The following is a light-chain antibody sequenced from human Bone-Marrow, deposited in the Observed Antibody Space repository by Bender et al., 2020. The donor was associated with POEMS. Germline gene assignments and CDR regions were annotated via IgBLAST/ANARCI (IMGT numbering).Light chain of an antibody. V-gene: IGLV2-23*01. Sequence: QSALTQPASVSGSPGQSITISCTGSSNDVGNYNLVSWYQHPPDKAPKLIIYENTERPSGVSNRFSGSKAGNTASLTISGLQAEDEADYYCAAWDDSLSGLVFGGGTKLTVL. CDR2: ENT. CDR3: AAWDDSLSGLV. J-gene: IGLJ2*01. CDR1: SNDVGNYNL.